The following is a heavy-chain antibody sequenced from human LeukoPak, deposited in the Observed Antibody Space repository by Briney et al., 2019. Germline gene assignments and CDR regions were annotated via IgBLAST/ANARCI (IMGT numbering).Heavy chain of an antibody. CDR3: AKPRCSTSCYAVGY. D-gene: IGHD2-2*01. CDR1: GFTFSSYG. CDR2: IRYDGSNK. V-gene: IGHV3-30*02. Sequence: PGGSLRLSCAASGFTFSSYGMHWVRQAPGKGLEWVAFIRYDGSNKYYADSVKGRFTISRDNSKNTLYLQMDSLRAEDAAVYYCAKPRCSTSCYAVGYWGQGTLVTVPS. J-gene: IGHJ4*02.